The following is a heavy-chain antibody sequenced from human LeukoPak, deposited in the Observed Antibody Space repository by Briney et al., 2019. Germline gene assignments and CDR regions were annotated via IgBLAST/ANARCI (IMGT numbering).Heavy chain of an antibody. V-gene: IGHV4-34*01. D-gene: IGHD4-17*01. J-gene: IGHJ4*02. CDR2: INHSGST. Sequence: SETLSLTCAVYGGSFSGYYWSWIRQPPGKGLEWIGEINHSGSTNYNPSLKSRVTISVDTSKNQFSLKLSSVTAADTAVYYCARVGENGDYDLLNYWGQGTLVTVSP. CDR3: ARVGENGDYDLLNY. CDR1: GGSFSGYY.